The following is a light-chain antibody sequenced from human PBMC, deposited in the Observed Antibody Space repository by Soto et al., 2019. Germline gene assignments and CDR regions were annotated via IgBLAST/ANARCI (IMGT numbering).Light chain of an antibody. J-gene: IGLJ1*01. V-gene: IGLV2-8*01. CDR1: SSDVGGYNN. CDR2: EVS. Sequence: QSVLTQPPSASGSPGQSVTISCTGTSSDVGGYNNVSWYQQHPGKAPKLMIYEVSKRPSGVPDRFSGSKSGNTASLTVSGLQAEDEADYYCSSYAGSNNLGVFGTGTKVTVL. CDR3: SSYAGSNNLGV.